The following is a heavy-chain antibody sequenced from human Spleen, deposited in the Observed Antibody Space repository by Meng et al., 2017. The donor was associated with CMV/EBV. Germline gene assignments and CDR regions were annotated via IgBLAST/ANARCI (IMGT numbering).Heavy chain of an antibody. CDR2: TYYRSKWSN. D-gene: IGHD2/OR15-2a*01. V-gene: IGHV6-1*01. Sequence: SQTLSLTCAISGDSVSSNSAAWSWIKQSPSRGLEWLGRTYYRSKWSNDYAVSVKSRITINPDTSKNQFSLQLNSVTPEDTAVYYCARGASPLYFGTGYFDYWGQGTLVTVSS. CDR1: GDSVSSNSAA. CDR3: ARGASPLYFGTGYFDY. J-gene: IGHJ4*02.